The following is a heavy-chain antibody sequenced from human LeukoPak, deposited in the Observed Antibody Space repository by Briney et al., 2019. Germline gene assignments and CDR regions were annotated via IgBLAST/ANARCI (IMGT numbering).Heavy chain of an antibody. Sequence: PGGSLRLSCAASGFTFSSYGVSWVRQAPGKGLEWVSGISGSGGGTYNADSVKGRFTISRDNSKNTQYLQMNSLRAEDTAVYYCAKNGVNYWYFDLWGRGTLVTVSS. J-gene: IGHJ2*01. CDR3: AKNGVNYWYFDL. CDR2: ISGSGGGT. D-gene: IGHD2-8*01. V-gene: IGHV3-23*01. CDR1: GFTFSSYG.